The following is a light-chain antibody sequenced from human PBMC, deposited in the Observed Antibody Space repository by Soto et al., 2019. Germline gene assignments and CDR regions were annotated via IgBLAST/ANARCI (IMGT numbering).Light chain of an antibody. CDR2: EDT. CDR3: QAWDNVTMV. V-gene: IGLV3-1*01. Sequence: SYELTQPPSVSVSPGQTANITCSGNTLGSKFVFWYQQKAGQSPMVVIYEDTKRPSGIPERFSGSNAGNTATLTISGTQAIDEAAFYCQAWDNVTMVFGGGTNLTVL. J-gene: IGLJ2*01. CDR1: TLGSKF.